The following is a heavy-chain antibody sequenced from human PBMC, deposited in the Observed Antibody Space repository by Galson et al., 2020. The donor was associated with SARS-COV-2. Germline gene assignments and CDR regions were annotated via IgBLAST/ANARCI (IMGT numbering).Heavy chain of an antibody. V-gene: IGHV3-30*04. J-gene: IGHJ4*02. CDR1: GFTFSSYA. Sequence: GGSLRLSCAASGFTFSSYAMHWVRQAPGKGLEWVAVISYDGSNKYYADSVKGRFTISRDNSKNTLYLQMNSLRAEDTAVYYCARVSRRYSGYDYPGGFDYWGQGTLVTVSS. CDR3: ARVSRRYSGYDYPGGFDY. CDR2: ISYDGSNK. D-gene: IGHD5-12*01.